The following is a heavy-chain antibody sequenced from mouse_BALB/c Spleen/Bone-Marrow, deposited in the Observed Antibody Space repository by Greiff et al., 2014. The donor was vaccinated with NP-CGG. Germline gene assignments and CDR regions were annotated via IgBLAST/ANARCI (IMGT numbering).Heavy chain of an antibody. Sequence: QVQLKESGAELARPGASVKLSSKASGYTFTSYWMQWVKQRPGQGLEWIGAIYPGDGDTRYTQKFRGKATLTADKSSNTAYMQLSSLTSEDSAVYFCASPYGNYDAMDYWGQGTSVTVSS. V-gene: IGHV1-87*01. D-gene: IGHD2-1*01. J-gene: IGHJ4*01. CDR2: IYPGDGDT. CDR1: GYTFTSYW. CDR3: ASPYGNYDAMDY.